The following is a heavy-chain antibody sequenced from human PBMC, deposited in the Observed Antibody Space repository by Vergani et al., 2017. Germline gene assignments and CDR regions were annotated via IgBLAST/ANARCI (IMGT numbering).Heavy chain of an antibody. D-gene: IGHD6-6*01. Sequence: QVQLQESGPGLVKPSETLSLTCTVSGGSISSYYWSWIRQPPGKGLEWIGYIYYSGSTNYNPSLKRRVTISVDTSKNQFSLKLSSVTAADTAVYYCARDRRQLAPVGYWFDPWGQGTLVTVSS. V-gene: IGHV4-59*01. CDR3: ARDRRQLAPVGYWFDP. J-gene: IGHJ5*02. CDR1: GGSISSYY. CDR2: IYYSGST.